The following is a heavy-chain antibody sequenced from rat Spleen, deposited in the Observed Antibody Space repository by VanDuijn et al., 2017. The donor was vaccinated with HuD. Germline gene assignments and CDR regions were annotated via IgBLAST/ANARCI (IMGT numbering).Heavy chain of an antibody. J-gene: IGHJ2*01. CDR3: TRDHNSGYDY. CDR2: ISNTGGST. D-gene: IGHD4-3*01. CDR1: GFTFIDYY. Sequence: EVQLVESGGGLVQPGRSLKLSCVASGFTFIDYYMAWVRQAPGKGLEWIASISNTGGSTYYADSVKGRFTISRDNAKSTLYLQMNSLRSEDTATYYCTRDHNSGYDYWGQGVMVTVSS. V-gene: IGHV5-31*01.